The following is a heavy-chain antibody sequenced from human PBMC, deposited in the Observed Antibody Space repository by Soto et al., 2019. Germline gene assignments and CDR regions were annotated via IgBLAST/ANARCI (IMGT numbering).Heavy chain of an antibody. Sequence: SETLSLTCAVYGGSFSGYYWSWIRQPPGKGLEWIGEINHSGSTNYNPSLKSRVTISVDTSKNQFSLKLSSVTAADTAVYYCARVHMVRGVIKAYYGMDVWGQGXTVTVSS. CDR3: ARVHMVRGVIKAYYGMDV. CDR2: INHSGST. J-gene: IGHJ6*02. D-gene: IGHD3-10*01. CDR1: GGSFSGYY. V-gene: IGHV4-34*01.